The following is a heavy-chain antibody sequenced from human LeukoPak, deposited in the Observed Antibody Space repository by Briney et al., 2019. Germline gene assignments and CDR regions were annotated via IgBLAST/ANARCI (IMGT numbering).Heavy chain of an antibody. CDR3: ARLVPPYMDV. D-gene: IGHD6-13*01. CDR1: GYSFNTYW. V-gene: IGHV5-51*01. J-gene: IGHJ6*03. Sequence: GESLKISCKGSGYSFNTYWIGWVRQMPGKGLEWMGIIYPGDSDTKYSPSFQGQVTISADKSISTAYLQWSSLKASDTAMYYCARLVPPYMDVWGKGTTVTVSS. CDR2: IYPGDSDT.